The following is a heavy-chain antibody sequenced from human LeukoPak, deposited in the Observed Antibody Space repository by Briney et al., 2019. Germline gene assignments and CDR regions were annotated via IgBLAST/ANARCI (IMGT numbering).Heavy chain of an antibody. CDR2: IYTSGST. CDR3: AGGGATNWAYYFDY. Sequence: KPSETLSLTCTVSGGSISSYYWSWIRQPAVKVLEWIGRIYTSGSTNYNPSLKSRVTMSVDTSKNQFSLKLSSVTAADTAVYYCAGGGATNWAYYFDYWGQGTLVTVSS. D-gene: IGHD1-26*01. CDR1: GGSISSYY. V-gene: IGHV4-4*07. J-gene: IGHJ4*02.